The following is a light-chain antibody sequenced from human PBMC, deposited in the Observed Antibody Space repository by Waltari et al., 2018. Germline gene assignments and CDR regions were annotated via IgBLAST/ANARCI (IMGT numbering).Light chain of an antibody. CDR1: QSLTKRY. CDR2: GAS. V-gene: IGKV3-20*01. J-gene: IGKJ2*01. CDR3: QQYGSSVLYT. Sequence: EVVLTQSPDTLSLSPGERVTLSCRASQSLTKRYLAWYQQKPGRAPRLLIYGASSRAAGIPDRVSGSGSGTDFTLTISRLEPEDFAVYYCQQYGSSVLYTFGQGTKLEIK.